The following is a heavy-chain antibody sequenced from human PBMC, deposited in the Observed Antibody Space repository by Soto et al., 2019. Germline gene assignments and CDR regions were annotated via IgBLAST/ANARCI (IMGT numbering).Heavy chain of an antibody. CDR2: IYPGDSDT. V-gene: IGHV5-51*01. D-gene: IGHD4-4*01. CDR1: GYSFTSYW. Sequence: GESLKISCKGSGYSFTSYWIGWVRQMPGKGLEWMGIIYPGDSDTRYSPSFQGKVTISADKSISTAYLQWSSLKAADTAMYYCARGPTTLPPANYYYYYMDVWGKGTTVTVSS. J-gene: IGHJ6*03. CDR3: ARGPTTLPPANYYYYYMDV.